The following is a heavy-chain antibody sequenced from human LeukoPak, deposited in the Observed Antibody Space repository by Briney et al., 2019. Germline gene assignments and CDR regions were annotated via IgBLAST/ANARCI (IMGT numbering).Heavy chain of an antibody. CDR2: IYHSGTT. CDR1: GYSISSGYF. Sequence: KPSETLSLTCTVSGYSISSGYFWGWIRQPPGKGLEWIGSIYHSGTTYYNPSLKSRVTISVDTSKNQFSLELTSVTAADTAVYYCARGYSSSWYFNWFDPWGQGTLVTVSS. V-gene: IGHV4-38-2*02. J-gene: IGHJ5*02. D-gene: IGHD6-13*01. CDR3: ARGYSSSWYFNWFDP.